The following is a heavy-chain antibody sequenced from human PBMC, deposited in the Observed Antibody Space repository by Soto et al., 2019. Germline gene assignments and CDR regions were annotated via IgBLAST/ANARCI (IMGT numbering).Heavy chain of an antibody. D-gene: IGHD3-3*01. Sequence: LSLTCSVSGGTISGYYWAWIRQPAGKGLEWIGRIYSSGNTKYNPSLQSRVTMSLDTSNNQFSLRLTSVTAADTAVYYCARGQRFSDWFDPWGQGTLVTVSS. CDR3: ARGQRFSDWFDP. V-gene: IGHV4-4*07. CDR2: IYSSGNT. J-gene: IGHJ5*02. CDR1: GGTISGYY.